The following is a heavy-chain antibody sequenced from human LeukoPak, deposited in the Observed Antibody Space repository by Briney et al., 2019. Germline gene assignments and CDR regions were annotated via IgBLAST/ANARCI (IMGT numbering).Heavy chain of an antibody. D-gene: IGHD1-1*01. CDR1: GFTVSSNY. CDR3: AREVGPGDDAFDI. CDR2: IYSGGST. V-gene: IGHV3-53*04. Sequence: GGSLRLSCAASGFTVSSNYMSWVRQAPGKGLEWVSVIYSGGSTYYADSVKGRFTISRHNSKNTLYLQMNSLRAEDTAMYYCAREVGPGDDAFDIWGQGTTVTVSS. J-gene: IGHJ3*02.